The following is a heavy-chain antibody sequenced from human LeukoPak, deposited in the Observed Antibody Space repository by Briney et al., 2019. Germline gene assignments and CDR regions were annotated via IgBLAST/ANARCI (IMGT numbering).Heavy chain of an antibody. V-gene: IGHV4-59*08. D-gene: IGHD2-15*01. CDR3: ARHCSGGSCFFDY. CDR1: GGSLSSYY. Sequence: SETLSLTCTVSGGSLSSYYWSWIRQPPGKGLEWIGYIYYSGSTNYNPSPKSRVTISVDTSKNQFSLKLSSVTAADTAVYYCARHCSGGSCFFDYWGQGTLVTVSS. J-gene: IGHJ4*02. CDR2: IYYSGST.